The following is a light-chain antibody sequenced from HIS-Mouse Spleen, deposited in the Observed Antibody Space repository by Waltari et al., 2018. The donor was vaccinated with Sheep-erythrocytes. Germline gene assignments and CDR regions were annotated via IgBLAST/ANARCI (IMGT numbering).Light chain of an antibody. Sequence: QSALTQPASVSGSPGPSITISCTGTSRDVGSYNLVSWYQQHPGKAPKIMIYEGSKRPSGVSNRFSGSKSGNTASLTISGLQAEDEADYYCCSYAGSSTPWVFGGGTKLTVL. CDR3: CSYAGSSTPWV. J-gene: IGLJ3*02. CDR2: EGS. V-gene: IGLV2-23*01. CDR1: SRDVGSYNL.